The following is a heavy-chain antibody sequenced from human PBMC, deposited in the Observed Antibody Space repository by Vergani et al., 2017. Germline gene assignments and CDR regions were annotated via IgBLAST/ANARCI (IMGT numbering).Heavy chain of an antibody. CDR2: VSTGTKSQ. V-gene: IGHV3-48*01. J-gene: IGHJ4*02. D-gene: IGHD6-13*01. CDR3: AKEAGSSSWQRVGYYFDY. CDR1: GFDFSSYI. Sequence: QLVESGGGWVQPGGSLRLSCVVSGFDFSSYIMNWVRQAPGKGLEWVSFVSTGTKSQSYAESVKGRFTISRDSAKNSLYLQMNSLRAEDTAVYYCAKEAGSSSWQRVGYYFDYWGQGTLVTVSS.